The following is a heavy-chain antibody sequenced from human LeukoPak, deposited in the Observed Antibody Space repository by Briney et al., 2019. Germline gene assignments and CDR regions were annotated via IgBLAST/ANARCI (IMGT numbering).Heavy chain of an antibody. CDR3: TRCGSSWYYFDY. D-gene: IGHD6-13*01. CDR1: GFTFSSYA. CDR2: IRNKASGGTT. Sequence: PGGSLRLSCAASGFTFSSYAMSWVRQAPGKGLEWVGFIRNKASGGTTEYAASVKGRFSISRDDSKSIAYLQMNSLKTEDTAVYYCTRCGSSWYYFDYWGQGTLVTVSS. V-gene: IGHV3-49*04. J-gene: IGHJ4*02.